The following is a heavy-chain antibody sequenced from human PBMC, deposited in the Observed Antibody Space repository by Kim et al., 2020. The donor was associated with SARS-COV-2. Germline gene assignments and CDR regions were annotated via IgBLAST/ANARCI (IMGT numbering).Heavy chain of an antibody. Sequence: ASVKVSCKASGYTFTGYYMHWVRQAPGQGLEWMGRINPNSGGTNYAQKFQGRVTMTRDTSISTAYMELSRLRSDDTAVYYCARIITIFGVVTDPFDYWGQGTLVTVSS. D-gene: IGHD3-3*01. V-gene: IGHV1-2*06. CDR3: ARIITIFGVVTDPFDY. CDR1: GYTFTGYY. J-gene: IGHJ4*02. CDR2: INPNSGGT.